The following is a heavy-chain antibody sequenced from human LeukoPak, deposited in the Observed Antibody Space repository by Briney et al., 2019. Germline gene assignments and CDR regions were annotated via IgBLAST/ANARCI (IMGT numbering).Heavy chain of an antibody. D-gene: IGHD6-13*01. Sequence: SETLSLTCTVSGGSISSYYWSWIRQPAGKGLDWIGYIYYSGSTNYNPSLKSRVTISVDTSKNQFSLKLSSVTAADTAVYYCARDLSAAAGNGWFDPWGQGTLVTVSS. J-gene: IGHJ5*02. CDR2: IYYSGST. CDR1: GGSISSYY. V-gene: IGHV4-59*01. CDR3: ARDLSAAAGNGWFDP.